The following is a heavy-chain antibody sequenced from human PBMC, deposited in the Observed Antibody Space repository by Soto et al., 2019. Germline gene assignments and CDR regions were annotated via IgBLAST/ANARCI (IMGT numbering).Heavy chain of an antibody. Sequence: QVQLVESGGGVVQPGRSLRLSCAASGFTFSSYAMHWVRQAPGKGLEWVAVISYDGSNKYYADSVKGRFTISRDNSKNTLYLQMNSLRAEDTAVYYCARSRGVVVAAWYLNYWGQGTLVTVSS. V-gene: IGHV3-30-3*01. CDR2: ISYDGSNK. CDR1: GFTFSSYA. J-gene: IGHJ4*02. D-gene: IGHD2-15*01. CDR3: ARSRGVVVAAWYLNY.